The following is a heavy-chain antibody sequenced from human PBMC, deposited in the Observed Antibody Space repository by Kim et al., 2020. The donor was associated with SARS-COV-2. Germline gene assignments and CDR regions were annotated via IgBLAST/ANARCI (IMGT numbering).Heavy chain of an antibody. CDR1: GGSVSSGSYY. CDR3: ARTVGCSSTSCYIWFDP. Sequence: SETLSLTCTVSGGSVSSGSYYWSWIRQPPGKGLEWIGYIYYSGSTNYNPSLKSRVTISVDTSKNQFSLKLSSVTAADTAVYYCARTVGCSSTSCYIWFDPWGQGTLVTVSS. J-gene: IGHJ5*02. V-gene: IGHV4-61*01. D-gene: IGHD2-2*02. CDR2: IYYSGST.